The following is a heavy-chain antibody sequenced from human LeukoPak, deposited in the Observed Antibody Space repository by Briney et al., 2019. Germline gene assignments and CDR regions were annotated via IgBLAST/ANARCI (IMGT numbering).Heavy chain of an antibody. D-gene: IGHD3-22*01. Sequence: GGSLRLSCAASGFTVSSNYMSWVRQAPGKGLEWVSVIYSGGSTYYADSVKGRFTISRDNSKNTLYLQVNSLRAEDTAVYYCAHYYDSSGYPDGNDAFDIWGQGTMVTVSS. CDR3: AHYYDSSGYPDGNDAFDI. V-gene: IGHV3-66*01. J-gene: IGHJ3*02. CDR2: IYSGGST. CDR1: GFTVSSNY.